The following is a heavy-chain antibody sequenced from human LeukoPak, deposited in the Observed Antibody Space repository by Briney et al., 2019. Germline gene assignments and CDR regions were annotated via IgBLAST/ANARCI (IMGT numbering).Heavy chain of an antibody. J-gene: IGHJ4*02. CDR1: GFTFSTYT. CDR2: IGSSGTYM. V-gene: IGHV3-21*01. D-gene: IGHD5-24*01. CDR3: VRVRIELATMLLDY. Sequence: GGSLRLSCAASGFTFSTYTMDWVRQAPGKGMEWVSSIGSSGTYMYYADSVRGRFTISRDNAKNSLYLQMNSLRAEDTAVYYCVRVRIELATMLLDYWGQGTLVTVSS.